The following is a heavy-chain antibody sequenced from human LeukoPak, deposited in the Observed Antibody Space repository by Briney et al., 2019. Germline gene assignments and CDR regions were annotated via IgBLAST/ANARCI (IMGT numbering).Heavy chain of an antibody. Sequence: ASVRVSCKASGGTFSSYAISWVRQAPGQGLEWMGGIIPIFGTANYAQKFQGRVTVTADESTSTAYMELSSLRSEDTAVYYCASSSIAAARLFDPWGQGTLVTVSS. J-gene: IGHJ5*02. CDR3: ASSSIAAARLFDP. V-gene: IGHV1-69*13. CDR1: GGTFSSYA. D-gene: IGHD6-13*01. CDR2: IIPIFGTA.